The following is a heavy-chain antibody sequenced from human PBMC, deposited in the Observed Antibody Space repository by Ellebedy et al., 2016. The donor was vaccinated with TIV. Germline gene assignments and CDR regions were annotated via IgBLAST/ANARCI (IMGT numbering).Heavy chain of an antibody. Sequence: ASVKVSCKASGGTFRNYAITWVRQAPGQGLEWMGGITPFFGTTDYAQKFQGRVTITADESTGTAYMELSSLRYEDTAIYYCARGAVDYGDDETESDYYGMDVWGQGTTVTVSS. CDR1: GGTFRNYA. V-gene: IGHV1-69*13. D-gene: IGHD4-17*01. J-gene: IGHJ6*02. CDR3: ARGAVDYGDDETESDYYGMDV. CDR2: ITPFFGTT.